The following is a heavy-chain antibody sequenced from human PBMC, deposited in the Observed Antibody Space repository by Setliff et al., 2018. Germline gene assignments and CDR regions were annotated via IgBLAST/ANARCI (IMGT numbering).Heavy chain of an antibody. CDR2: IKPDGSDM. D-gene: IGHD3-16*02. V-gene: IGHV3-7*03. CDR3: ATDGDFTFGGVIVPAFEY. CDR1: GFAFSSYW. J-gene: IGHJ4*02. Sequence: QAGGSLRLSCAASGFAFSSYWMNWVRQAPGKGLEWVADIKPDGSDMYYLDSVKGRFTISRDNAKNSLYLQMNSLRAEDTAVYYCATDGDFTFGGVIVPAFEYWGQGILVTVSS.